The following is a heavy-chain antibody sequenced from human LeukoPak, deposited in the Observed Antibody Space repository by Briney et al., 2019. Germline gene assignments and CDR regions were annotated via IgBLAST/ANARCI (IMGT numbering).Heavy chain of an antibody. CDR2: FDPEDGET. V-gene: IGHV1-24*01. CDR3: ATDYGYSYGEEFDY. CDR1: GYTLTELS. D-gene: IGHD5-18*01. J-gene: IGHJ4*02. Sequence: ASVKVSCTVSGYTLTELSMHWVRQAPGKGLEWMGGFDPEDGETIYAQKFQGRVTMTEDTSTDTAYMELSSLRSEDTAVYYCATDYGYSYGEEFDYWGQGTLVTVSS.